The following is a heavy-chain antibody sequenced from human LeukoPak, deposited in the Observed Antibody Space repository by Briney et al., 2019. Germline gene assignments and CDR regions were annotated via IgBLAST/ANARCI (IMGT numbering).Heavy chain of an antibody. CDR3: ASGLSGGLRSFYGMDV. Sequence: GESLKISCKGSGYSFTSYWIGWVRQMPGKGLEWMGIIYPGDSDTRYSPSVQGQVTISADKSISTAYLQWSSLKASDTAMYYCASGLSGGLRSFYGMDVWGQGTTVTVSS. D-gene: IGHD5-12*01. CDR2: IYPGDSDT. V-gene: IGHV5-51*01. J-gene: IGHJ6*02. CDR1: GYSFTSYW.